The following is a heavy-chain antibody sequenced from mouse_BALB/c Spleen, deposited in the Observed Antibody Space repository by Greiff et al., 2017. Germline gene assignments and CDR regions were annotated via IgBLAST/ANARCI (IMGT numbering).Heavy chain of an antibody. V-gene: IGHV5-4*02. Sequence: EVHLVESGGGLVKPGGSLKLSCAASGFTFSDYYMYWVRQTPEKRLEWVATISDGGSYTYYPDTMERRFIISRDNTKKTLYLQMSSLRSEDTALYYCARHDELGLFAYWGQGTLVTVSA. J-gene: IGHJ3*01. CDR1: GFTFSDYY. CDR3: ARHDELGLFAY. CDR2: ISDGGSYT. D-gene: IGHD4-1*01.